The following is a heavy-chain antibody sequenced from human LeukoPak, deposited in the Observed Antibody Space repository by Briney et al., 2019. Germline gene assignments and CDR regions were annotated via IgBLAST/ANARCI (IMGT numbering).Heavy chain of an antibody. CDR1: GFTSGAYW. CDR3: ARHIVGEQNFDY. J-gene: IGHJ4*02. D-gene: IGHD3-16*02. Sequence: GGSLRLPCAASGFTSGAYWMSWFRQAPGKGPEWVASIKDDGSAQFYVDSLEGRFTISRDNAKNTLYLQMDTMRVEDTAVYYCARHIVGEQNFDYWSQGTLVTVSS. CDR2: IKDDGSAQ. V-gene: IGHV3-7*01.